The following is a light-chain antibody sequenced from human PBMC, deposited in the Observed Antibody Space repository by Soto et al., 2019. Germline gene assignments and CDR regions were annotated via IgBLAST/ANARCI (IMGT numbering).Light chain of an antibody. Sequence: QSALTQPASVSGSPGQSITISCNGTSSDVGGYNYVSWYQQHPGKAPKLMIYEVSNRPSGVSNRFSGSKSGNTASLTISGLQAEDEADYYCSSYTSSSPRVFGGGTKLTVL. CDR2: EVS. V-gene: IGLV2-14*01. J-gene: IGLJ3*02. CDR1: SSDVGGYNY. CDR3: SSYTSSSPRV.